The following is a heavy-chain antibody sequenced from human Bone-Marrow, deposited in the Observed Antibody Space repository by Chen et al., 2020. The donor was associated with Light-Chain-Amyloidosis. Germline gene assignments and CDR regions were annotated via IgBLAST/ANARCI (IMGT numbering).Heavy chain of an antibody. D-gene: IGHD5-12*01. CDR3: ARRRDGYNFDY. J-gene: IGHJ4*02. V-gene: IGHV5-51*01. Sequence: EAQLEQSGPEVKKPGESLKIPCKGSGYPFPNYWIGWVRQMPGKGLDWMGVIDPDDADARDSPSFEGQVTISADKSITTAYLQWRSLKASDTAMYYCARRRDGYNFDYWGQGTLVTVSS. CDR1: GYPFPNYW. CDR2: IDPDDADA.